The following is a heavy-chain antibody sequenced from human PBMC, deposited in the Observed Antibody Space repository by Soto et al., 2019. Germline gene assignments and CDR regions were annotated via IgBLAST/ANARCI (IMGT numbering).Heavy chain of an antibody. Sequence: ASVKVSCKASGYTLTDYYMHWVRQAPGQGLEWMGWINPKNGDTNSAQKFRGRVTMTRDTSISTAYLELSSLRSDDTAVYYCARSTGSYSYYGMDVWGQGTKVTVYS. CDR2: INPKNGDT. D-gene: IGHD1-26*01. V-gene: IGHV1-2*02. CDR1: GYTLTDYY. J-gene: IGHJ6*02. CDR3: ARSTGSYSYYGMDV.